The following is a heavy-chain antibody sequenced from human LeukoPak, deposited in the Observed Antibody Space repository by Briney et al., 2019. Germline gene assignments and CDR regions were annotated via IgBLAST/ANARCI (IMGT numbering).Heavy chain of an antibody. CDR2: ISTSGVNT. J-gene: IGHJ4*02. Sequence: GGSLRLSCAASGFTFSSYAMTWVRQAPGKGLEWVSTISTSGVNTYYADSVKGRFTISRDNSKNTLYLQMNSLRAEDTAVYYCAKGKPRSSSWYSMDHWGQGTLVTASS. D-gene: IGHD6-13*01. V-gene: IGHV3-23*01. CDR3: AKGKPRSSSWYSMDH. CDR1: GFTFSSYA.